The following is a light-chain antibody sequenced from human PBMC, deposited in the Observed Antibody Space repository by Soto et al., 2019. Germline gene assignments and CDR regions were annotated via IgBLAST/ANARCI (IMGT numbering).Light chain of an antibody. V-gene: IGLV3-1*01. CDR2: QNN. J-gene: IGLJ2*01. CDR3: QAWDSVTANVV. CDR1: KLSDKF. Sequence: SYELTQTPSVSVSPGQTATITCSGDKLSDKFVTWYQQRPGQSTDLVIYQNNKRPSGIPERFSGSKSENTATLTISGTQAMDETAYYCQAWDSVTANVVFGGGTKLTVL.